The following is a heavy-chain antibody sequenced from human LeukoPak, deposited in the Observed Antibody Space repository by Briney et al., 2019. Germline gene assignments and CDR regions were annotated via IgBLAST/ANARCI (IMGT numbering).Heavy chain of an antibody. CDR1: GGTFSSYA. D-gene: IGHD3-22*01. J-gene: IGHJ3*02. CDR3: ARGSVRAITMIVVVSDAFDI. CDR2: IIPIFGTA. Sequence: SVKVSCKASGGTFSSYAISWGRQAPGQGLEWMGGIIPIFGTANYAQKFQGRVTITTDESTSTAYMELSSLRSEDTAVYYCARGSVRAITMIVVVSDAFDIWGQGTMVAVSS. V-gene: IGHV1-69*05.